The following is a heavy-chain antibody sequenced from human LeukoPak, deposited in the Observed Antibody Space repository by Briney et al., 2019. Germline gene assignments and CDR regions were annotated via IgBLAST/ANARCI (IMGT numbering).Heavy chain of an antibody. V-gene: IGHV3-15*01. J-gene: IGHJ4*02. CDR3: TTDLRWLYYFDY. D-gene: IGHD3-9*01. CDR2: IKSKTDGGTT. Sequence: GGSLRLSCAASGFTFSNAWMSWVRQAPGTGLEWVGRIKSKTDGGTTDYAAPVKGRFTISRDDSKNTLYLQMNSLKTEDTAVYYCTTDLRWLYYFDYWGQGTLVAVSS. CDR1: GFTFSNAW.